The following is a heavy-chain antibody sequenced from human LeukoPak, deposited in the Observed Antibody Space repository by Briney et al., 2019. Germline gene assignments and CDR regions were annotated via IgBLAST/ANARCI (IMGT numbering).Heavy chain of an antibody. Sequence: ASVKVSCKASGYTFTGYYLHWVRQAPGQGLEWMGWINPNSGGTNYAQKFQGRGTMTRDTSISTAYMELSRLTSDDTAVYYCARDDGFCRGVACYGKFDYWGQGTLVTVSS. CDR3: ARDDGFCRGVACYGKFDY. CDR1: GYTFTGYY. J-gene: IGHJ4*02. D-gene: IGHD2-15*01. V-gene: IGHV1-2*02. CDR2: INPNSGGT.